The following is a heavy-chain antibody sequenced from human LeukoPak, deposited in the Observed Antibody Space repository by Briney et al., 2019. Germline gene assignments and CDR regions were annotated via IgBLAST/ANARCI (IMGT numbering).Heavy chain of an antibody. CDR2: IYYSGIT. CDR3: ARDFGDFLSPYYYYMDV. Sequence: PSETLSLTCSVSGGSITSNDWWSWVRQTPGKGLEWIGEIYYSGITNYNPSLKSRVSMSVDTSNNEFSLRLTSVTAADTAVYYCARDFGDFLSPYYYYMDVWGKGTTVTVSS. CDR1: GGSITSNDW. J-gene: IGHJ6*03. D-gene: IGHD3-3*01. V-gene: IGHV4-4*02.